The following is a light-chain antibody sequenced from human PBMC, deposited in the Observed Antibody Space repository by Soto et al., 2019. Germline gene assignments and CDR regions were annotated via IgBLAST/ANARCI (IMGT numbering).Light chain of an antibody. CDR2: DVS. Sequence: QSALTQPASVSGSPGQAITISCTGTSSDVGGYDYVSWYQQHPGKAPKLLICDVSNRPSGVSNRFSGSMSGNTASLTIAGLQAEDEADYYCGSYTSSSTPYVFGTGTKLTVL. CDR3: GSYTSSSTPYV. J-gene: IGLJ1*01. CDR1: SSDVGGYDY. V-gene: IGLV2-14*01.